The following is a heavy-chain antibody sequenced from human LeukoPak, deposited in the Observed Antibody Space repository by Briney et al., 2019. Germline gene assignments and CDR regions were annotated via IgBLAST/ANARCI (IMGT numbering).Heavy chain of an antibody. D-gene: IGHD5-24*01. J-gene: IGHJ5*02. CDR3: ARDERWLQSGRFDP. CDR2: ISAYNGNT. Sequence: ASVTVSFKASGYTFTSYGIRWVRQAPGQGLEWMGWISAYNGNTNYAQKLQGRVTMTTDPSTSTAYMEVRSLRSDDTAVYYCARDERWLQSGRFDPWGQGTLVSVSS. V-gene: IGHV1-18*01. CDR1: GYTFTSYG.